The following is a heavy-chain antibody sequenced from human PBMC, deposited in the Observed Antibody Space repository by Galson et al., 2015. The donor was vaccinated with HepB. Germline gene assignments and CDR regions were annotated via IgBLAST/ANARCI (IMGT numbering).Heavy chain of an antibody. CDR3: ARLGYCSSTSCFTYYYYYMDV. CDR1: GFTFSSYG. D-gene: IGHD2-2*01. Sequence: SLRLSCAASGFTFSSYGMHWVRQAPGKGLEWVAVIWYDGSNKYYADSVKGRFTISRDNSKNTLYLQMNSLRAEDTAVYYCARLGYCSSTSCFTYYYYYMDVWGKGTTVTVSS. CDR2: IWYDGSNK. J-gene: IGHJ6*03. V-gene: IGHV3-33*01.